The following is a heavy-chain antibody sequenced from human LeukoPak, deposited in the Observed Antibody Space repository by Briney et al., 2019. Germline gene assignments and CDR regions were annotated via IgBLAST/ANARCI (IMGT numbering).Heavy chain of an antibody. Sequence: PGGSLRLSCAASGFSFDDHAMHWVRQAPGKGLEWVSGISWNSNSIGYADSVKGRFTISRDNAKNSLYLQMNCLTSEDTALYYCAKDKYSSSLSEFDYWGQGTLVTVSS. CDR3: AKDKYSSSLSEFDY. CDR2: ISWNSNSI. V-gene: IGHV3-9*01. D-gene: IGHD6-13*01. CDR1: GFSFDDHA. J-gene: IGHJ4*02.